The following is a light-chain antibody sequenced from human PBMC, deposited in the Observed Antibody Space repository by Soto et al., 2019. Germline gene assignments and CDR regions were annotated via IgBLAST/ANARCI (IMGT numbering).Light chain of an antibody. CDR3: SSYTSSSLYV. J-gene: IGLJ1*01. CDR2: DVS. Sequence: QSALTQPASVSGSPGQSITISCTGTSSDVGYSNYVSWYQQLPGKAPKLMIYDVSDRPSGVSNRFSGSKSGSTASLTFSGLQAEDEADYYCSSYTSSSLYVFGTGTKLTVL. V-gene: IGLV2-14*01. CDR1: SSDVGYSNY.